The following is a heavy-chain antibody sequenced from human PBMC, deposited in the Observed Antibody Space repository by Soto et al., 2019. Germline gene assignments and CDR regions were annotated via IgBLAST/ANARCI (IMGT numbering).Heavy chain of an antibody. D-gene: IGHD5-12*01. CDR3: ARGRGWLRLRAYYYYGMDV. V-gene: IGHV4-34*01. J-gene: IGHJ6*02. Sequence: PSETLSLTGAVYGGSFSGYYWSWIRQPPGKGLEWIGEINHSGSTNYNPSLKSRVTISVDTSKNQFSLKLSSVTAADTAVYYCARGRGWLRLRAYYYYGMDVSGQGTTVTVPS. CDR2: INHSGST. CDR1: GGSFSGYY.